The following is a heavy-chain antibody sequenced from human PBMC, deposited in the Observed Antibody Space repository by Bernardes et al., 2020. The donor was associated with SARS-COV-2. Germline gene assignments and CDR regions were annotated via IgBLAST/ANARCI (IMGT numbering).Heavy chain of an antibody. Sequence: ASVKVSCQASGYTFTTYDINWVRQATGQGLEWMGWMNPNSGHTGYAQKLQGRVSMTRDTSMNTAYMELSSLRSEDTAVYYCARGLWWRYPTEYGLDVWGQGTTVTVSS. CDR2: MNPNSGHT. V-gene: IGHV1-8*01. J-gene: IGHJ6*02. D-gene: IGHD3-16*02. CDR3: ARGLWWRYPTEYGLDV. CDR1: GYTFTTYD.